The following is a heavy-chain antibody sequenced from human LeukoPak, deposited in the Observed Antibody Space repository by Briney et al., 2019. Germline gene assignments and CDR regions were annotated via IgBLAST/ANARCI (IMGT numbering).Heavy chain of an antibody. D-gene: IGHD6-13*01. CDR3: AKDLGYSSSWYYLDY. Sequence: YPGGSLRLSCAASGFTFDDYAMPWVRQAPGKGLEWVSGISWNSGSIGYADSVKGRFTISRDNAKNSLYLQMNSLRAEDTALYYCAKDLGYSSSWYYLDYGGQGTRVTVSS. V-gene: IGHV3-9*01. J-gene: IGHJ4*02. CDR2: ISWNSGSI. CDR1: GFTFDDYA.